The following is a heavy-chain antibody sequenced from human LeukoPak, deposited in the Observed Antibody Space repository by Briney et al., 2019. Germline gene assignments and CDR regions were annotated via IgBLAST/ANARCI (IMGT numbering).Heavy chain of an antibody. J-gene: IGHJ4*02. D-gene: IGHD7-27*01. CDR2: INAGNGNT. V-gene: IGHV1-3*01. Sequence: ASVKVSCKDSGYTFTGYAIQWVRQAPGQRLEWMGWINAGNGNTKYSQKFQGRVTITRDTSANTVYMELSSLRSEDTAVYYCARGPLGRNGDYFDYWGQGTLVTVSS. CDR3: ARGPLGRNGDYFDY. CDR1: GYTFTGYA.